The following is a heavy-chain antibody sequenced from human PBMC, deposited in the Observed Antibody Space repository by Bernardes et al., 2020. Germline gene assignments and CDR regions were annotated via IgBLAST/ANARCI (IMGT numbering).Heavy chain of an antibody. CDR1: GFTFSSYG. CDR3: AKGAMVLTLSP. Sequence: GGSLRLSCAASGFTFSSYGMHWVRQAPGKGLEWVAVISYDGSNKYYADSVKGRFTISRDNSKNTLYLQMNSLRAEDTAVYYCAKGAMVLTLSPWGQGTLVTVSS. D-gene: IGHD3-10*01. V-gene: IGHV3-30*18. J-gene: IGHJ5*02. CDR2: ISYDGSNK.